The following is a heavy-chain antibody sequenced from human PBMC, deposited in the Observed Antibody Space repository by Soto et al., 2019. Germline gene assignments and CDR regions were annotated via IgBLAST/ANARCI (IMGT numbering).Heavy chain of an antibody. CDR2: ISSSSSTI. Sequence: GGSLRLSCAASGFTFSSYSMNWVRQAPGKGLEWVSYISSSSSTIYYADSVKGRFTISRDNAKNSLYLQMNSLRAEDTAVYYCARDTGYCSSTSCYPDYWGQGTLVTVSS. D-gene: IGHD2-2*01. CDR3: ARDTGYCSSTSCYPDY. J-gene: IGHJ4*02. V-gene: IGHV3-48*01. CDR1: GFTFSSYS.